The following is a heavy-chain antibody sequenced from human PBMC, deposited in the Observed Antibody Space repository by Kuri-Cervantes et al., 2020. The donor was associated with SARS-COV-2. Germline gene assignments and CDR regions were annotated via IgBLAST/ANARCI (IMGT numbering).Heavy chain of an antibody. J-gene: IGHJ5*02. CDR2: INHSGST. CDR1: GGSFSGYY. CDR3: ARVRDIVLMVYAIRGWFDP. D-gene: IGHD2-8*01. V-gene: IGHV4-34*01. Sequence: SETLSLTCAVYGGSFSGYYWSWIRQPPGKGLEWIGEINHSGSTNYNPSLKSRVTMSVDKSKNQFSLKLSSVTAADTAVYYCARVRDIVLMVYAIRGWFDPWGQGTLVTVSS.